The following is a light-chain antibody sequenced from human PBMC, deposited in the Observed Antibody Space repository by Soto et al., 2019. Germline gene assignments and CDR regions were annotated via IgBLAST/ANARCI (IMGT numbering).Light chain of an antibody. Sequence: EIVLTQSPGTLSLSPGERATLSCRASQSVSSSYLAWYQQKPGQAPRLLIYGASSRATGIPDRFSGSGSGTDFTLTISRLEPEDFDVYSCKQYGSSPLTLGGGTKVNIK. J-gene: IGKJ4*01. CDR3: KQYGSSPLT. V-gene: IGKV3-20*01. CDR1: QSVSSSY. CDR2: GAS.